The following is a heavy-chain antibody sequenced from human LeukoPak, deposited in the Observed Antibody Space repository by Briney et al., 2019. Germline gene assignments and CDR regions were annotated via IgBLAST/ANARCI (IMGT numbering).Heavy chain of an antibody. V-gene: IGHV4-39*01. CDR2: IFYSERT. CDR3: ARQGTYYDKIYYFDY. D-gene: IGHD3-16*01. J-gene: IGHJ4*02. Sequence: PSETLSLTCTVSGGSISSSTTYWGWIRQPPGKGLEWIASIFYSERTWNNPSPKSRVTISVDTSKNQFSLKVSAVTAADTAVYYCARQGTYYDKIYYFDYWGQGTLVTVSS. CDR1: GGSISSSTTY.